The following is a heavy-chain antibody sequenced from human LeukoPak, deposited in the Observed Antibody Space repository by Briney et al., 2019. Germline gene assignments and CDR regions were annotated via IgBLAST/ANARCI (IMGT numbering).Heavy chain of an antibody. J-gene: IGHJ4*02. CDR3: AKDYRAVAGTGGAFDY. V-gene: IGHV3-9*03. Sequence: PGGSPRLSCAASGFTFDDYAMHWVRQAPGKGLEWVSGISWNSGIMVYADSVKGRFTISRDNAKHSLYLQMNSLRAEDMALYYCAKDYRAVAGTGGAFDYWGQGTLVTVSS. CDR1: GFTFDDYA. D-gene: IGHD6-19*01. CDR2: ISWNSGIM.